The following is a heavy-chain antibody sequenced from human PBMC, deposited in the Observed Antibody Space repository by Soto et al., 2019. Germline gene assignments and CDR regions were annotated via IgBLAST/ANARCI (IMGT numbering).Heavy chain of an antibody. Sequence: SETLSLTCVVYGGSFSGYYWTWIRQPPGKGLEWIGEINHSGSTKYNPSLKSRVTISVDTSKNQFSLKLSSVTAADTAVYYCARLKASTGLWTFDFWGQGTLVTAS. J-gene: IGHJ5*01. V-gene: IGHV4-34*01. CDR3: ARLKASTGLWTFDF. CDR2: INHSGST. D-gene: IGHD6-19*01. CDR1: GGSFSGYY.